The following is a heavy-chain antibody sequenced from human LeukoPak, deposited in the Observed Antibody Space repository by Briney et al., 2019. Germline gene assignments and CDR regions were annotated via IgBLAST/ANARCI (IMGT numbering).Heavy chain of an antibody. CDR2: IIPLFDTI. J-gene: IGHJ4*02. CDR1: GGTFSSYA. V-gene: IGHV1-69*13. CDR3: ARDRGGYCSSTSCYADFDY. Sequence: SVKVSCKAPGGTFSSYAISWVRQAPGQGLEWMGEIIPLFDTINYAQNFQGRVTITADEFTSTAYMELSSLRSEDTAVYYRARDRGGYCSSTSCYADFDYWGQGTLVTVSS. D-gene: IGHD2-2*01.